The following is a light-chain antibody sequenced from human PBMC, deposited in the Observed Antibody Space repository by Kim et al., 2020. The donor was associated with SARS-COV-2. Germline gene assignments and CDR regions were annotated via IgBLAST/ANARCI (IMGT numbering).Light chain of an antibody. CDR3: QQSYSAPRCT. V-gene: IGKV1-39*01. CDR1: QTISNH. Sequence: ASVGDRVTITCRASQTISNHLNWYQHKPGKAPNLLIYAASTLETGVPSRFICSGSGTDFTLTITSLQPGDFATYYCQQSYSAPRCTFGQGTKLEI. CDR2: AAS. J-gene: IGKJ2*02.